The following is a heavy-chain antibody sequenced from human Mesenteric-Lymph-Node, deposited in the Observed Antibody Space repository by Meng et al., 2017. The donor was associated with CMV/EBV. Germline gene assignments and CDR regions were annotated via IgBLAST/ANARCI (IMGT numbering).Heavy chain of an antibody. D-gene: IGHD6-13*01. J-gene: IGHJ6*02. CDR1: GGTFSSYA. CDR3: ARGSSWSRWKPQYYYYYGMDV. Sequence: SVKVSCKASGGTFSSYAISWVRQAPGQGLEWMGGIIPILGIANYAQKFQGRVTITTDESTSTAYMELSSLRSEDTAVYYCARGSSWSRWKPQYYYYYGMDVWGQGTTVTVSS. CDR2: IIPILGIA. V-gene: IGHV1-69*10.